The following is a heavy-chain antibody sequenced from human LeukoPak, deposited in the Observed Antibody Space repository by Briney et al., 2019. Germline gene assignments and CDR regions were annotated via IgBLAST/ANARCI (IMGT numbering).Heavy chain of an antibody. CDR3: AKAPSRLAYIMDV. D-gene: IGHD2-21*01. V-gene: IGHV3-9*01. Sequence: GGSLRLSCAASGFTFDDYAMHWVRQAPGKGLEWVSGISWNSGSIGYADSVKGRFTISRDNAENSLNLQMNSLRDEDTALYYCAKAPSRLAYIMDVWGQGTTVTVSS. J-gene: IGHJ6*02. CDR2: ISWNSGSI. CDR1: GFTFDDYA.